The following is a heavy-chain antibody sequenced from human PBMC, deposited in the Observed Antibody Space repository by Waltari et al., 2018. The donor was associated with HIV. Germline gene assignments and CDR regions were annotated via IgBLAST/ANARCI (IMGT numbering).Heavy chain of an antibody. V-gene: IGHV1-69*12. D-gene: IGHD3-10*01. CDR1: GDTFTNFG. Sequence: QVQLVQSGSEVKKPGSSVRVSCKTSGDTFTNFGISWVRQAPGQGLEWRGGIIPVFGTPTFGRKFQGRLSIIADESASTAYMELSSLKSDDTAIYFCARFKFVGRRVDHFFDYWGQGSLVTVSS. CDR3: ARFKFVGRRVDHFFDY. CDR2: IIPVFGTP. J-gene: IGHJ4*02.